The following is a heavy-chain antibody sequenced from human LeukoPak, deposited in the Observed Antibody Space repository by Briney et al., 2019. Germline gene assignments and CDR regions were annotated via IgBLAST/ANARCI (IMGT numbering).Heavy chain of an antibody. D-gene: IGHD2-8*01. CDR3: ARDIVLISPQVWFDP. V-gene: IGHV1-2*02. CDR2: INPDSGGT. Sequence: GASVTVSCKTSGYTFSAFYMHWVRQAPGQGLEWMGWINPDSGGTNYAQKFQGRVTMTRDTSISTAYMELSRLRSDDTAVYYCARDIVLISPQVWFDPWGQGTLVTVSS. J-gene: IGHJ5*02. CDR1: GYTFSAFY.